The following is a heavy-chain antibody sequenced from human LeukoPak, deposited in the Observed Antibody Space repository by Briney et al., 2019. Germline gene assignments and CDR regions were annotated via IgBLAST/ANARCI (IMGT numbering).Heavy chain of an antibody. CDR1: GYTFSSYY. J-gene: IGHJ6*03. Sequence: ASVKVSCKASGYTFSSYYMHWVRQAPGQGLEWMGIINPSGDTTSYAQKFQDRVTMTRDTSTSTVYMELSSLRSEDTAVYYCARGIIWELEDYYYYMDVWGKGTTVTVSS. CDR2: INPSGDTT. CDR3: ARGIIWELEDYYYYMDV. V-gene: IGHV1-46*01. D-gene: IGHD1-26*01.